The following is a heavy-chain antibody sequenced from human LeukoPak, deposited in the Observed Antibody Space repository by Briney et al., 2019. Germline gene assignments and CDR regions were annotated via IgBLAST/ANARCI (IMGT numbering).Heavy chain of an antibody. J-gene: IGHJ3*02. D-gene: IGHD3-9*01. V-gene: IGHV4-39*01. Sequence: SETLSLTCTVSGGSISSSSYYWGWIRQPPGKGLEWIGSIYYSGSTYYNPSLKSRVTISVDTSKNQFSLKLSSVTAADTAVYYCARLPGGYVLRYFDWFPDDAFDIWGQGTMVTVSS. CDR1: GGSISSSSYY. CDR3: ARLPGGYVLRYFDWFPDDAFDI. CDR2: IYYSGST.